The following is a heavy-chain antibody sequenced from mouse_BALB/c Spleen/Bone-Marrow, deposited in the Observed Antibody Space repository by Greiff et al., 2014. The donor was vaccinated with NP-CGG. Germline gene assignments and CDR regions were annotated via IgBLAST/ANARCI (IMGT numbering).Heavy chain of an antibody. V-gene: IGHV3-6*02. CDR1: GYSITSGYY. CDR2: LSYDGSN. CDR3: ARLDGFAY. Sequence: EVKLVESGPGLVKPSQSLSLTCSVTGYSITSGYYWNWIRQFPGNKLEWMGYLSYDGSNNYNPSLKNRISITRDTSKNQFFLKLNSVTTEDTATYYCARLDGFAYWGQGTLVTVSA. J-gene: IGHJ3*01.